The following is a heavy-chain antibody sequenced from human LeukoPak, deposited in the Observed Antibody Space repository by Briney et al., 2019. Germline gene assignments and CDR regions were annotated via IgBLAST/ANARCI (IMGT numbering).Heavy chain of an antibody. CDR1: GGSISSYY. CDR2: NYYSGST. CDR3: ARHDPGNYYDSSGLPFDY. D-gene: IGHD3-22*01. Sequence: SETLSLTCTVSGGSISSYYWSWIRQPPGKGLEWLGYNYYSGSTNYNPSLKSRVTISVDTSKNQFSLKLSSVTAADTAVYYCARHDPGNYYDSSGLPFDYWGQGTLVTVSS. V-gene: IGHV4-59*08. J-gene: IGHJ4*02.